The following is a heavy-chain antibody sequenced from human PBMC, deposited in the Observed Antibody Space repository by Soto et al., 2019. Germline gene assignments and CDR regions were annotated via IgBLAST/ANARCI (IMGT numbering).Heavy chain of an antibody. D-gene: IGHD6-19*01. CDR1: GFSFSTTGVG. J-gene: IGHJ4*02. CDR2: IYWDDDM. CDR3: AHRQAQGIGLAGTFDS. V-gene: IGHV2-5*02. Sequence: QITLKESGPPLVKPTQTLTLTCTFSGFSFSTTGVGVGWIRQPPGKALEWLALIYWDDDMRYSPSLKSRLTITKDTSKNQVVLTMTNMDPVDTATYYCAHRQAQGIGLAGTFDSWGQGTLVTVSS.